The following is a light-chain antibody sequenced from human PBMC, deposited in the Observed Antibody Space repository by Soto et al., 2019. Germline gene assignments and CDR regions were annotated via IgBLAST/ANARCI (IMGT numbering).Light chain of an antibody. CDR3: QQYSTYPWT. Sequence: DIQMTQSPSTLSASVGDRVTITCRASQTISTLLALYQQRPGKAPNLLIYKASSLESGVPSRFSGSGSGTEFTLTISSLQPDDFATYCCQQYSTYPWTFGQGTKVEVK. CDR2: KAS. V-gene: IGKV1-5*03. J-gene: IGKJ1*01. CDR1: QTISTL.